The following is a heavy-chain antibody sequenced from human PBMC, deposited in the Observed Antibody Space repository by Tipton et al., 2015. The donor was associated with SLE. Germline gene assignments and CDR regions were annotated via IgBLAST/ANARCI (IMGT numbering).Heavy chain of an antibody. V-gene: IGHV3-15*01. Sequence: QLVQSGGGSVKPGGSLRLSCAASGFTFSNAWMSWVRQAPGKGLEWVGLVKSKADGGTTDSAAPVKGRFTISRDDSKNTLYLQMNSLKTEDTAVYYCTSQYSGYERGDAFDIWGQGTMVTVSS. CDR3: TSQYSGYERGDAFDI. J-gene: IGHJ3*02. CDR2: VKSKADGGTT. CDR1: GFTFSNAW. D-gene: IGHD5-12*01.